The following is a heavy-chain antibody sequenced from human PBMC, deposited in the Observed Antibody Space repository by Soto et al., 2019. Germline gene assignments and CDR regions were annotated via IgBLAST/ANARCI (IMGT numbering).Heavy chain of an antibody. CDR2: IITLFGTA. CDR1: GGTFSSHS. CDR3: AIEVGYGDLSAALLD. J-gene: IGHJ4*02. D-gene: IGHD4-17*01. V-gene: IGHV1-69*01. Sequence: VQLRQSGAEVKQPGSSVKVSCKASGGTFSSHSINWGRQAPGQGLAWMGGIITLFGTANYAQNFQCRVTITADQSTSTAYMELNSLRSDDTAVYYCAIEVGYGDLSAALLDLGQGTLVTVSS.